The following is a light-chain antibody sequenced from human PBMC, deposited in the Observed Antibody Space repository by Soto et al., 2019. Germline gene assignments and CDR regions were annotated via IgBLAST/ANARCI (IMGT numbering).Light chain of an antibody. CDR2: DAS. CDR1: QSVSSS. Sequence: TQAPCTLSLTAGKSDTLYFGSSQSVSSSLAWYQRKPGQAPRLLIYDASNRATGIPARFSGSGSGTDFTLTISSLEPEDFAVHYCQQRSNWPPWTFGQGTKVDIK. J-gene: IGKJ1*01. V-gene: IGKV3-11*01. CDR3: QQRSNWPPWT.